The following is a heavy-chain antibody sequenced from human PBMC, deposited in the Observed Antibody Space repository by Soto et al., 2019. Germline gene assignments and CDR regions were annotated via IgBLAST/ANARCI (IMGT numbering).Heavy chain of an antibody. J-gene: IGHJ6*03. Sequence: QVQLVQSGAEVKKPGASVKVSCKASGYTFTSYDINWVRQATGQGLEWMGWMNTNSGNTGYAQKFQGRVTITRNTSISTAYMELSSLRSEDTAVYYCARKNYYGSGSLKYYYYYYMDVWGKGTTVTVSS. CDR3: ARKNYYGSGSLKYYYYYYMDV. CDR1: GYTFTSYD. D-gene: IGHD3-10*01. V-gene: IGHV1-8*01. CDR2: MNTNSGNT.